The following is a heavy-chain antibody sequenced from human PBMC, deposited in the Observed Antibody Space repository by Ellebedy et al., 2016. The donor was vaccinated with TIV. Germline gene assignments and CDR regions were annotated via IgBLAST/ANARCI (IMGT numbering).Heavy chain of an antibody. CDR1: GGTFSSYA. CDR3: ARLRGVMIHAFDI. Sequence: AASVKVSCKASGGTFSSYAISWVRQAPGQGLEWMGGIIPIFGTANYAQKFQGRVTITADESTSTAYMELSSLRSEDTAVYYCARLRGVMIHAFDIWGQGTMVTVSS. D-gene: IGHD2-21*01. CDR2: IIPIFGTA. J-gene: IGHJ3*02. V-gene: IGHV1-69*13.